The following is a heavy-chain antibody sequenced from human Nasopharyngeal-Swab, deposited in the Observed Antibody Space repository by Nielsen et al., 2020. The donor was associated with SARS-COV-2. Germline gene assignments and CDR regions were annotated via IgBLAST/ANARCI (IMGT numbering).Heavy chain of an antibody. CDR1: GYTLTELS. D-gene: IGHD2-8*01. V-gene: IGHV1-24*01. CDR2: FDPEDGET. Sequence: ASVKVSCKVSGYTLTELSMHWVRQAPGKGLEWMGGFDPEDGETIYAQKFQGRVTMTEDISTDTAYMELSSLRSEDTAVYYCATDLRYCTNGVCYTKAADAFDIWGQGTMVTVSS. J-gene: IGHJ3*02. CDR3: ATDLRYCTNGVCYTKAADAFDI.